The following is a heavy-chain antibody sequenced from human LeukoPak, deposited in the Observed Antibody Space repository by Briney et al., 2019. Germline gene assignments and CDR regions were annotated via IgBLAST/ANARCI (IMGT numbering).Heavy chain of an antibody. Sequence: PSETLSLTCAVYGGSFSGYYWSWIRQPPGKGPEWIGEINHSGSTNYNPSLKSRVTISVDTSKNQFSLKLSSVTAADTAVYYCARAHYYGSGSYYRMNYYYYMDVWGKGTTVTVSS. J-gene: IGHJ6*03. CDR1: GGSFSGYY. CDR3: ARAHYYGSGSYYRMNYYYYMDV. CDR2: INHSGST. V-gene: IGHV4-34*01. D-gene: IGHD3-10*01.